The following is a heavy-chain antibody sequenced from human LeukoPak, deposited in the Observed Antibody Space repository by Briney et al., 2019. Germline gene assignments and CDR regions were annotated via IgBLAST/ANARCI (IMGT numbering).Heavy chain of an antibody. CDR1: GGSISSYY. J-gene: IGHJ6*03. D-gene: IGHD3-3*01. V-gene: IGHV4-59*01. CDR2: IYYSGST. CDR3: ARDRRITIFGVVNHYMDV. Sequence: PSETLSLTCTVSGGSISSYYWSWIRQPPGKGLEWIGYIYYSGSTNYNPSLKSRVTISVDTSKNQFSLKLSSVTAADTAVYYCARDRRITIFGVVNHYMDVWGKGTTVTVSS.